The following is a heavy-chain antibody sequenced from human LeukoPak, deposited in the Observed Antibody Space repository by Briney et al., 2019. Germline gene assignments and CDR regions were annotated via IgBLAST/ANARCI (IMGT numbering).Heavy chain of an antibody. CDR2: IYTSGSS. V-gene: IGHV4-61*02. J-gene: IGHJ4*02. Sequence: SETLSLTCTVSGDSMSSGNNYWSWLRQPAGKGLEWIARIYTSGSSIYNPSLKSRVTISVDTSKNQFSLKLTSVTAADTAVYYCARIVGVTDYFDYWGQGTLVTVSS. CDR1: GDSMSSGNNY. D-gene: IGHD1-26*01. CDR3: ARIVGVTDYFDY.